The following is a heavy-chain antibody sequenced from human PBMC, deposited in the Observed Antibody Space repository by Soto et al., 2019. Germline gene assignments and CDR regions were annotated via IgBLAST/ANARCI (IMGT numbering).Heavy chain of an antibody. J-gene: IGHJ2*01. V-gene: IGHV3-33*01. CDR2: IWYDGSNK. D-gene: IGHD3-3*01. CDR3: GREEKGPQYTQVPYYFNS. CDR1: GFTFSSYG. Sequence: GGSLRLSCAASGFTFSSYGMHWVRQAPGKGLEWVAVIWYDGSNKYYADSVRGRFTISRDNAMRSLFLHMNSLRDEDTAVYYWGREEKGPQYTQVPYYFNSGGRGALVTFS.